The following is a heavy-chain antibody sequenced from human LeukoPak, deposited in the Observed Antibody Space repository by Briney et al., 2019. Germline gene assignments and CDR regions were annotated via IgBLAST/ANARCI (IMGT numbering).Heavy chain of an antibody. V-gene: IGHV3-9*01. D-gene: IGHD5-18*01. CDR3: AKDMRLDEDTAMVDY. J-gene: IGHJ4*02. CDR1: GFTFDDYA. CDR2: ISWNSGSI. Sequence: PGRSLRLSCAASGFTFDDYAMHWVRQAPGKGLEWVSGISWNSGSIGYADSVKGRFTISRDNAKNSLYLQMNSLRAEDTASYYCAKDMRLDEDTAMVDYWGQGTLVTVSS.